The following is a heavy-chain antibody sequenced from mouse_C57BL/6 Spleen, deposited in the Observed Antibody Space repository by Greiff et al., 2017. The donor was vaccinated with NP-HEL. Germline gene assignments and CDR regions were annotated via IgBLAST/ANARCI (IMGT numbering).Heavy chain of an antibody. Sequence: EVMLVESGGGLVQPGGSLKLSCAASGFTFSDYGMAWVRQAPRKGLEWVAFISNFAYSIYYADTVTGRFTISRENAKNTLYLDMSSLRSEDTAMYYCASPGDCNCDYYDMDYWGQGTSVTVSS. CDR1: GFTFSDYG. V-gene: IGHV5-15*04. CDR3: ASPGDCNCDYYDMDY. CDR2: ISNFAYSI. J-gene: IGHJ4*01. D-gene: IGHD2-1*01.